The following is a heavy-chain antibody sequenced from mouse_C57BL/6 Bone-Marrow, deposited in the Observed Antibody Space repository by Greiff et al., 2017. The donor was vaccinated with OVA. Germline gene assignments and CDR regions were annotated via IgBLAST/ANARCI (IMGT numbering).Heavy chain of an antibody. Sequence: SGAELVRPGTSVKMSCKASGYTFTNYWIGWAQQRPGHGLEWIGDIYPGGGYTHYNEKFKGKATLTADKSSTPAYMQFSSLTSEDSAIYLCERGVRGAMDCWGQGTSVTVSS. CDR2: IYPGGGYT. CDR1: GYTFTNYW. D-gene: IGHD2-14*01. V-gene: IGHV1-63*01. CDR3: ERGVRGAMDC. J-gene: IGHJ4*01.